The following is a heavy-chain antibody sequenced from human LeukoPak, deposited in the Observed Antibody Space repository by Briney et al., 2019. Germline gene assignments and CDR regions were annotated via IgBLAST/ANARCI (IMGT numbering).Heavy chain of an antibody. D-gene: IGHD6-13*01. CDR2: MSYDGGNK. J-gene: IGHJ6*02. CDR3: ARPIVAVTVYYYYYGMDV. V-gene: IGHV3-30-3*01. CDR1: RFTFSSYA. Sequence: GGSLRLSCAASRFTFSSYAMHWVRQAPGKGLEWVAVMSYDGGNKYYADSVKGRFTISRDNSKNTLYLQMNSLRAEDTAVYYCARPIVAVTVYYYYYGMDVWGQGTTVTVSS.